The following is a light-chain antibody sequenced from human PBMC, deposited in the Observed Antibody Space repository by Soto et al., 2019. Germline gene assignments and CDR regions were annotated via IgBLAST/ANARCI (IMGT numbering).Light chain of an antibody. V-gene: IGKV3-20*01. CDR1: QSIKSNS. CDR3: QQYGGSPRT. CDR2: GAS. Sequence: EIVLTQSPGTVSLSPGERATLSCRASQSIKSNSLAWYQQRPGQAPRLLIYGASSRATGIPDRFSGSGSGTDFSLTSSRLEPEDFAVYYCQQYGGSPRTFGQGPKVEI. J-gene: IGKJ1*01.